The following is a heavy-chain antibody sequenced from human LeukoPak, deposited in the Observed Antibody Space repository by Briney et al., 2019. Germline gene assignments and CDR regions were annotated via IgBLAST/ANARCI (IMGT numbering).Heavy chain of an antibody. J-gene: IGHJ4*02. D-gene: IGHD4-17*01. CDR2: IIPILGIA. CDR1: GGTFSSYA. CDR3: ARAPWDYGDAYYFDY. V-gene: IGHV1-69*04. Sequence: SVKVSCKASGGTFSSYAISWVRQAPGQGLEWMGRIIPILGIANYAQKFQGRVTITADKSTSTAYMELSSLRSEDTAVYYCARAPWDYGDAYYFDYWGQGTLVTVSS.